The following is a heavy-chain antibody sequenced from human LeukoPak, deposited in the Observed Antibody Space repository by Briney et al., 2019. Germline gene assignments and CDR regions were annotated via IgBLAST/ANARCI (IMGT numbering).Heavy chain of an antibody. J-gene: IGHJ4*02. CDR2: ISSSSSYI. CDR1: GFTFSSYS. Sequence: GGSLRLSCAASGFTFSSYSMNWVRQAPGKGLEWVSSISSSSSYIYYADSVKGRFTISRDNAKNSLYLQMNSLRAEDTAVYYCARGVAVAGTNDYWGQGTLVTVS. CDR3: ARGVAVAGTNDY. V-gene: IGHV3-21*01. D-gene: IGHD6-19*01.